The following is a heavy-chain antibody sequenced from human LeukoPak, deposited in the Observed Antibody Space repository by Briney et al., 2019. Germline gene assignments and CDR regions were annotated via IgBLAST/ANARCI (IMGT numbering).Heavy chain of an antibody. V-gene: IGHV1-18*01. CDR3: ATPRGSSGWYDSLDY. D-gene: IGHD6-19*01. Sequence: ASVKVSCKASGYTLTSYGISWVRQAPGQGLEWMGWISAYNGNTNYAQKLQGRVTMTTDTSTSTAYMELRSLRSDDTAVYYCATPRGSSGWYDSLDYWGQGTLVTVSS. J-gene: IGHJ4*02. CDR1: GYTLTSYG. CDR2: ISAYNGNT.